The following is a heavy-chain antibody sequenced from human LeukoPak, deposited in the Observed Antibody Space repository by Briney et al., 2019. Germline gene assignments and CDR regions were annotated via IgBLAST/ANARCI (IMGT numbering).Heavy chain of an antibody. CDR2: IYYSGST. CDR1: GGSISSNSYY. CDR3: VRDGIVVARSAFDI. V-gene: IGHV4-39*07. Sequence: PSETLSLTCAVSGGSISSNSYYWGWIRQPPGKGLEWIGTIYYSGSTYYNPSLKSRVTISVDTSKNQFSLKLSSVTAADTAVYYCVRDGIVVARSAFDIWGQGTMVTVSS. D-gene: IGHD2-15*01. J-gene: IGHJ3*02.